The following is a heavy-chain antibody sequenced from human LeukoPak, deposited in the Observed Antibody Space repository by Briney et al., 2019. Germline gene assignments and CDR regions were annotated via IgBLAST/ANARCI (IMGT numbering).Heavy chain of an antibody. V-gene: IGHV3-9*01. J-gene: IGHJ3*02. CDR3: AKVFFGVITGAFDI. CDR1: GFPFDDYA. CDR2: ISWNSGSI. Sequence: PGGSLRLSCAASGFPFDDYAMHWVRQAPGKGLEWVSGISWNSGSIGYADSVRGRFTISRDNAKNSLYLQMNSLRGDDTALYYCAKVFFGVITGAFDIWGQGTMVTVSS. D-gene: IGHD3-22*01.